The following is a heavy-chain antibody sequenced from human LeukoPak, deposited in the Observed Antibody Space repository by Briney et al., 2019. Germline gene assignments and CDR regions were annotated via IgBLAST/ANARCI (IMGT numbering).Heavy chain of an antibody. CDR2: INHSGST. CDR1: GGSFSGYY. CDR3: ARGFRRSCYDSSGYYLLY. D-gene: IGHD3-22*01. Sequence: SETLSLTCAVYGGSFSGYYWSWIRQPPGKGLEWIGEINHSGSTNYNPSLKSRVTISVDTSKNQFSLKLSSVTAADTAVYYCARGFRRSCYDSSGYYLLYWGQGTLVTVSS. J-gene: IGHJ4*02. V-gene: IGHV4-34*01.